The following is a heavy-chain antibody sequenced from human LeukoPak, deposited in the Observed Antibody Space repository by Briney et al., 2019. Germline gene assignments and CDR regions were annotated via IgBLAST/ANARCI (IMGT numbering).Heavy chain of an antibody. V-gene: IGHV3-30*18. J-gene: IGHJ4*02. CDR2: ISYDGSTK. CDR1: GFTFSSYG. D-gene: IGHD3-9*01. Sequence: GGSLRLSCAASGFTFSSYGMHWVRQAPGKGLEWVAVISYDGSTKYYADSVKGRFTISRDNSKNTLYLQVNSLRAEDTAVYYCTKGGVVLTILDYWGQGTLVTVSS. CDR3: TKGGVVLTILDY.